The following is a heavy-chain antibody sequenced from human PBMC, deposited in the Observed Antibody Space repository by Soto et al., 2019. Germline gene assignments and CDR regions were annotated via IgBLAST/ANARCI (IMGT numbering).Heavy chain of an antibody. D-gene: IGHD4-17*01. CDR1: GGSISNDDYY. J-gene: IGHJ5*02. CDR3: ARADYKYGDYLDL. V-gene: IGHV4-30-4*01. CDR2: IHFSGAT. Sequence: QVQLQESGPGLVKPSQTLSLTCTVSGGSISNDDYYWTWIRQPPGKGLEWIGYIHFSGATYYNPSLKSRLTISVDTSKNHFSLNLSSVTAADTAVYFCARADYKYGDYLDLWGQGTLVTVSS.